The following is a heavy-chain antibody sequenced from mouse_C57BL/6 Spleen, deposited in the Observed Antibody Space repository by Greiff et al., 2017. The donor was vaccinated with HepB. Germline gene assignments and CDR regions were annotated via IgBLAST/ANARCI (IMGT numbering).Heavy chain of an antibody. V-gene: IGHV1-26*01. J-gene: IGHJ2*01. CDR1: GYTFTDYY. Sequence: EVKLQQSGPELVKPGASVKISCKASGYTFTDYYMNWVKQSHGKSLEWIGDINPNNGGTSYNQKFKGKATLTVDKSSSTAYMELRSLTSEDSAVYYCARSFYFDYWGQGTTLTVSS. CDR2: INPNNGGT. CDR3: ARSFYFDY.